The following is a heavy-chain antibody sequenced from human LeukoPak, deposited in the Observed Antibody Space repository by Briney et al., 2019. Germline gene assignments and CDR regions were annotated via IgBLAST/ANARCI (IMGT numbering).Heavy chain of an antibody. Sequence: SETLSLTCTVSGGYISSSYWSWIRQPPGRGLEWIGYTGTTNYNPSLKSRVTISVDTSKNQFSLNLTSLTAADTAVYYCASGASYGDYGAFEIWGQGTMVTVSS. D-gene: IGHD4-17*01. CDR2: TGTT. J-gene: IGHJ3*02. CDR1: GGYISSSY. V-gene: IGHV4-59*08. CDR3: ASGASYGDYGAFEI.